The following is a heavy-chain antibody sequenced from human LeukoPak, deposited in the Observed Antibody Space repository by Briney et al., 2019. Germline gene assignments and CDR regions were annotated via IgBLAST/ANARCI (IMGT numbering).Heavy chain of an antibody. D-gene: IGHD6-13*01. CDR2: IYYSGST. CDR3: ATQAAAKNWFDP. CDR1: GGSISSYY. V-gene: IGHV4-59*12. Sequence: PSETLSLTCTVSGGSISSYYWSWIRQPPGKGLEWIGYIYYSGSTNYNPSLKSRVTISVDTSKNQFSLKLSSVTAADTAVYYCATQAAAKNWFDPWGQGTLVTVSS. J-gene: IGHJ5*02.